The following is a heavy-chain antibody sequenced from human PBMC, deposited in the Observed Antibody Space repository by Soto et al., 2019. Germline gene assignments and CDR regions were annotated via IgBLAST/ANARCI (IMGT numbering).Heavy chain of an antibody. Sequence: ASVKVSCKASGYTFPSYGISWVRQAPGQGLEWMGWISACNGNTNYAQKLQGRVTMTTDTSTSTAYMELRSLRSDDTAVYYCARVLLWFGELGDAFDIWGQGKMVTVSS. CDR2: ISACNGNT. J-gene: IGHJ3*02. CDR1: GYTFPSYG. D-gene: IGHD3-10*01. CDR3: ARVLLWFGELGDAFDI. V-gene: IGHV1-18*01.